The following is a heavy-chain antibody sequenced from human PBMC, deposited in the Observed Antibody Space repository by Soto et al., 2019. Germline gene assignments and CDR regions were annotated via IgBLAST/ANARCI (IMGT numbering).Heavy chain of an antibody. CDR3: ARGSDGIVAQLGGMDV. CDR1: GGTFSNYA. V-gene: IGHV1-69*13. J-gene: IGHJ6*02. Sequence: GASVKVSCKASGGTFSNYAISWVRQAPGQGLEWMGGIIPIFGTANYAQKFQGRVTITADESTSTAYMELSSLRSEDTAVYYCARGSDGIVAQLGGMDVWGQGTTVTVSS. D-gene: IGHD1-26*01. CDR2: IIPIFGTA.